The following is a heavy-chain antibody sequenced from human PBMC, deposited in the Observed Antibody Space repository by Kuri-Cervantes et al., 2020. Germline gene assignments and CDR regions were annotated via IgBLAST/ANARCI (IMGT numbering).Heavy chain of an antibody. CDR3: AREDYYYYVDV. CDR1: GGSISSRSYY. J-gene: IGHJ6*03. V-gene: IGHV4-39*01. Sequence: SETLSLTCSVSGGSISSRSYYWDWIRQSPGKGLEWIGTINYSGRTDYNPSLKSRVTMFVDTSKNQFSLEVTSVTAADTAVYYCAREDYYYYVDVWGKGITVTVSS. CDR2: INYSGRT.